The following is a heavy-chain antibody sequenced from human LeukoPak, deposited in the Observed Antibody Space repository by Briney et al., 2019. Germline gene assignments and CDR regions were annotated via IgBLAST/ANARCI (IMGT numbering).Heavy chain of an antibody. V-gene: IGHV1-46*01. CDR3: TRGHPDYDFWSGHNWFDP. J-gene: IGHJ5*02. CDR1: GYTFTSYY. D-gene: IGHD3-3*01. Sequence: ASVKVSCKASGYTFTSYYMHWVRQAPGQGLEWMGIINPSGGSTSYAQKFQGRVTMTRDTSTSTVYMELSSLRSEDTAVYYCTRGHPDYDFWSGHNWFDPWGQGTLVTVSS. CDR2: INPSGGST.